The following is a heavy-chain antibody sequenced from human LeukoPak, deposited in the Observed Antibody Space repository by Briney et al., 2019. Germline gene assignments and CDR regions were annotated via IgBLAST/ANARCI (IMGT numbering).Heavy chain of an antibody. Sequence: GASVKVSCKASGYTFTGYYMHWVRQAPGQGLEWMGWINPNSGGTNYAQKFQGRVTMTRDTSISTAYMELSRLRSDDTAVYYCARDRRQQLAKGWFDPWGQGTLVTVSS. CDR2: INPNSGGT. CDR3: ARDRRQQLAKGWFDP. V-gene: IGHV1-2*02. CDR1: GYTFTGYY. D-gene: IGHD6-13*01. J-gene: IGHJ5*02.